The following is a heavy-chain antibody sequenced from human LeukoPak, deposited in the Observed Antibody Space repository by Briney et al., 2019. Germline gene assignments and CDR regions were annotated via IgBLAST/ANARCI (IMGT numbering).Heavy chain of an antibody. J-gene: IGHJ6*03. CDR3: ANLPAPIVVVPAAISYYYYMDV. CDR2: IRYDGSNK. CDR1: GFTFSSYG. V-gene: IGHV3-30*02. D-gene: IGHD2-2*01. Sequence: GGSLRLSCAASGFTFSSYGMHWVRQAPGKGLEWVAFIRYDGSNKYYADYVKGRFTISRDNSKNTLYLQMNSLRAEDTAVYYCANLPAPIVVVPAAISYYYYMDVWGKGTTVTVSS.